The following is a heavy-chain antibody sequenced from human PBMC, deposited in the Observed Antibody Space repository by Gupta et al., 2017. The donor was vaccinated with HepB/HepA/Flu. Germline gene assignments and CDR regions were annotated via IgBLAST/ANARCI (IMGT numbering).Heavy chain of an antibody. D-gene: IGHD6-13*01. CDR1: GFTVSSNY. CDR2: MYSGGST. Sequence: EVQLVESGGGLVQPGGSLRLSCAASGFTVSSNYMSWVRQAPGKGLEWVSVMYSGGSTYYADSVKGRFTISRDNSKNTLYLQMNSLRAEDTAVYYCARDRLLYSSSWYEADYYYYGMDVWGQGTTVTVSS. V-gene: IGHV3-66*01. J-gene: IGHJ6*02. CDR3: ARDRLLYSSSWYEADYYYYGMDV.